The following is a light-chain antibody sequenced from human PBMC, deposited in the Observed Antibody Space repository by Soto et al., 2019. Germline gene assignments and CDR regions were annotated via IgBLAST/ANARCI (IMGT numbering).Light chain of an antibody. CDR3: CSFAGRSTLV. CDR1: SSDVGSYNL. CDR2: EVR. Sequence: QSALTQPASVSGSPGQSITISCTGTSSDVGSYNLVSWYQQHPGKAPKLMIYEVRKRPSGVSNRFSGSKSGNTASLTISGLQAEDEADYYCCSFAGRSTLVFGTGTKVTVL. V-gene: IGLV2-23*02. J-gene: IGLJ1*01.